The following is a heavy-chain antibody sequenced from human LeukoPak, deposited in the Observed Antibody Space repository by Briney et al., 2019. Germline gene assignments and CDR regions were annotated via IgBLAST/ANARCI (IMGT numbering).Heavy chain of an antibody. CDR1: GYTFTGYY. D-gene: IGHD2-2*01. CDR3: AREGYCSSTSCLNWFDP. CDR2: INPNSGGT. J-gene: IGHJ5*02. Sequence: ASVKVSCKASGYTFTGYYMHWVRQAPGQGLEWMGWINPNSGGTNYAQKFQGSVTMTRDTSISTAYMELSRQRYDDTAVYYCAREGYCSSTSCLNWFDPWGQGTLVTVSS. V-gene: IGHV1-2*02.